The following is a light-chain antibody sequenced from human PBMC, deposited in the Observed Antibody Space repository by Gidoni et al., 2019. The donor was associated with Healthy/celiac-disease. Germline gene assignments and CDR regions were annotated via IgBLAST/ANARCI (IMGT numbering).Light chain of an antibody. Sequence: EIVMTQSPATLSVSPGERATLSCRASQSVSSNLAWYQQKPGQAPRLLIYGASNRATGIPARFSGSGSGTEFTLTISSLQSEDFAVYYCQRYNNWPPTFGGGTKVEIK. V-gene: IGKV3-15*01. J-gene: IGKJ4*01. CDR2: GAS. CDR3: QRYNNWPPT. CDR1: QSVSSN.